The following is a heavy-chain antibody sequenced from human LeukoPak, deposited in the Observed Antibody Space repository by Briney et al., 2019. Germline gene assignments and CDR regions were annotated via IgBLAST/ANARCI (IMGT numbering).Heavy chain of an antibody. CDR2: ISAYNGNT. J-gene: IGHJ6*03. D-gene: IGHD3-3*01. CDR3: ARSLLRFLEWSYRSYYYYYMDV. V-gene: IGHV1-18*01. Sequence: ASVKVSCKASGYTFTSYGISWVRQAPGQGLEWMGWISAYNGNTNYAQKLQGRVTMTTDTSTSTAYMELRSLRSDDTAVYYCARSLLRFLEWSYRSYYYYYMDVWGKGTTVTVSS. CDR1: GYTFTSYG.